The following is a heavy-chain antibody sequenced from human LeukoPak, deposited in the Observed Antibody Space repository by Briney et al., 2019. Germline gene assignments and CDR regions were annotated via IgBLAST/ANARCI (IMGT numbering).Heavy chain of an antibody. J-gene: IGHJ3*02. V-gene: IGHV3-64D*06. CDR3: VKDRIAVAANDAFDI. Sequence: PGGSLRLSCSASGFTFSSYAMHWVRQAPGKGLEYVSAISSNGGSTYYADPVKGRFTISRDNSKNTLYLQMSSLRAEDTAVYYCVKDRIAVAANDAFDIWGQGTMVTVSS. CDR2: ISSNGGST. D-gene: IGHD6-19*01. CDR1: GFTFSSYA.